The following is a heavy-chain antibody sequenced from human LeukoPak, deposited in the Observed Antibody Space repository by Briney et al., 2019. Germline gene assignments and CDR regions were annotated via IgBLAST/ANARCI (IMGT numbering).Heavy chain of an antibody. D-gene: IGHD3-22*01. CDR3: ARVPIGYYLFDH. V-gene: IGHV3-72*01. Sequence: PGGSLRLSCAASGFILSDHYMDWARQAPGKGLEWVGRARNRVNNYIIEYAASVKGRFTISRDDSKNSLYLQMNGLKTEDTAVYYCARVPIGYYLFDHWGLGTLVTVSS. CDR1: GFILSDHY. CDR2: ARNRVNNYII. J-gene: IGHJ4*02.